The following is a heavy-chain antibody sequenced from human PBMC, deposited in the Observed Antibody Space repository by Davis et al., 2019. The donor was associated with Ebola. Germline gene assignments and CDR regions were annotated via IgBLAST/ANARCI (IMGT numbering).Heavy chain of an antibody. Sequence: SCKASGGTFSSYVINWVRQAPGKGLEWVSYTSCCNGRTYYADSVKGRFTSSRDGATNSVHLQMDSLRADDTAVYYCARDSAVVFFDYWSQGTLVTVSS. CDR2: TSCCNGRT. V-gene: IGHV3-21*04. D-gene: IGHD5-18*01. CDR1: GGTFSSYV. CDR3: ARDSAVVFFDY. J-gene: IGHJ4*02.